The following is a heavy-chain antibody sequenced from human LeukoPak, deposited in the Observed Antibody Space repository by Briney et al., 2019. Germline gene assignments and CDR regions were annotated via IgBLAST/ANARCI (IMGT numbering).Heavy chain of an antibody. J-gene: IGHJ4*02. Sequence: GGSLRLSCAASGFTFSTYGMSWVRQPAGKGLEWVSGISGSGGDTYYADSVRGRFTISRDNSKSTLYLQIKSLRAEDTAVYYCAKDTQIAPRPTYFHYWGQGTLVTVSS. CDR3: AKDTQIAPRPTYFHY. D-gene: IGHD6-6*01. CDR2: ISGSGGDT. CDR1: GFTFSTYG. V-gene: IGHV3-23*01.